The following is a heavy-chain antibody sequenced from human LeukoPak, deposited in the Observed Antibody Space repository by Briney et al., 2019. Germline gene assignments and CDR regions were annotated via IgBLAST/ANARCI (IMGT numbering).Heavy chain of an antibody. D-gene: IGHD3-16*01. CDR2: IYPGDSDT. V-gene: IGHV5-51*01. CDR3: ARSSDDVWRSGLLYLEF. CDR1: GYSFTNYW. J-gene: IGHJ4*02. Sequence: GESLKISCKGSGYSFTNYWIGWVRQMPGQGLEWMGIIYPGDSDTRYSPSFRGQVTISADKSISTAYLQWSSLRASDTAMYYCARSSDDVWRSGLLYLEFWGQGTLVTVSS.